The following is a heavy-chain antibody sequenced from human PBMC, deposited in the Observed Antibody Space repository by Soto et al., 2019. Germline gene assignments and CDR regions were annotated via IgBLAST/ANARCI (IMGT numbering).Heavy chain of an antibody. CDR3: ARAVVPTTAYCNS. D-gene: IGHD1-7*01. V-gene: IGHV4-30-4*01. Sequence: QVQLQESGAGLVKPSQTLSLTCTVSGGSISSRDHYWTWIHQPPGKGLEWIGYIFYSGTTYYNPSLKSRVTISQDTSKNQFSLNLESVTAADTAIYYCARAVVPTTAYCNSWGQGTLVTVSS. CDR1: GGSISSRDHY. J-gene: IGHJ4*02. CDR2: IFYSGTT.